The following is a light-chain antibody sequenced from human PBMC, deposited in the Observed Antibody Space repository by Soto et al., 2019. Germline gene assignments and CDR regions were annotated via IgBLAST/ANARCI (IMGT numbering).Light chain of an antibody. V-gene: IGKV3-20*01. Sequence: EIVLTQSPGTLSLSPGERATLSCRASQSVSSSYLAWYQQKPGQAPRLLIYGASSRATGIPDRFSGSGSGKDFTLTSSRLEPEDFAVYYWQQYGSSPRTFGPGTKVDIK. J-gene: IGKJ3*01. CDR3: QQYGSSPRT. CDR1: QSVSSSY. CDR2: GAS.